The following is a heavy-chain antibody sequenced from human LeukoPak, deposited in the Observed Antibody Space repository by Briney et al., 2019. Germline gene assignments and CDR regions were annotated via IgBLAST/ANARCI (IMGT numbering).Heavy chain of an antibody. CDR2: ISSSSSYI. D-gene: IGHD3-10*01. CDR1: GFTFSSYS. CDR3: ARSHYHGSGSYYTY. J-gene: IGHJ4*02. V-gene: IGHV3-21*04. Sequence: GGSLRLSCAASGFTFSSYSMNWVRQAPGKVLEWVSSISSSSSYIYYADSVRGRFTISRDNAKNSLFLQMNSLRGEDTAVYYCARSHYHGSGSYYTYWGQGTLVTVSS.